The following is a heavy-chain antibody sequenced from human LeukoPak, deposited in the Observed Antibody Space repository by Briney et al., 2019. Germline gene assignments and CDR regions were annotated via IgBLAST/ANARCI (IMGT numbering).Heavy chain of an antibody. CDR1: GYTFTGYY. D-gene: IGHD3-3*01. CDR3: ARVGLFWEWLSGRYYYGRDV. J-gene: IGHJ6*02. V-gene: IGHV1-2*02. CDR2: INPNSGGT. Sequence: GASVKVSCKASGYTFTGYYMHWVRQAPGQGLEWMGWINPNSGGTNYAQKFQGRVTMTRDTSISTAYMELSRLRSDDTAVYYCARVGLFWEWLSGRYYYGRDVGAQGPRVTVSS.